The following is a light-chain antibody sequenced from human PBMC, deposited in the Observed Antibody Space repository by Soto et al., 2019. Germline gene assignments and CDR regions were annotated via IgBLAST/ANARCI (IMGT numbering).Light chain of an antibody. Sequence: QSVLTQPPSVSGAPGQRVTISCTGSSSNIGAGYDIHWYQQLPGTAPQLLISGNSNRPSGVPDRFSGSKSGTSVSLAITGLQAEDEADYYCQSYDSSLSGSVFGGGTKLTVL. V-gene: IGLV1-40*01. CDR2: GNS. J-gene: IGLJ2*01. CDR3: QSYDSSLSGSV. CDR1: SSNIGAGYD.